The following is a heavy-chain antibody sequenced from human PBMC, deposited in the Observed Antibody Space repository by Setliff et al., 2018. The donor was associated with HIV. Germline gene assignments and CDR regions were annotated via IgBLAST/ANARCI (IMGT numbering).Heavy chain of an antibody. Sequence: SETLSLTCTVSGGSISSHYWSWIRQPPGKGLEWIGSIYYSGSTYYNPSLKSRVTISVDTSRNHFSLNLKSVTAADTAVYFCARMNYGSGLASYFDYWGQGTLVTVSS. V-gene: IGHV4-39*01. CDR1: GGSISSHY. D-gene: IGHD3-10*01. J-gene: IGHJ4*02. CDR2: IYYSGST. CDR3: ARMNYGSGLASYFDY.